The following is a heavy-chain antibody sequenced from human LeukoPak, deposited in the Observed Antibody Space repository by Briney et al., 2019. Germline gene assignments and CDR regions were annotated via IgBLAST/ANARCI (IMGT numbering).Heavy chain of an antibody. J-gene: IGHJ4*02. CDR2: ITSGGGDT. Sequence: QTGGSLRLSCAASGFTFSSYAMSWVRQAPGKGLEWVSAITSGGGDTFHADSIKGRFTISRDNSRNTLYLQMNSLRVEDTAIYYCAKGSSSSRPYYFDYWGQGTLVTVSS. V-gene: IGHV3-23*01. D-gene: IGHD6-6*01. CDR3: AKGSSSSRPYYFDY. CDR1: GFTFSSYA.